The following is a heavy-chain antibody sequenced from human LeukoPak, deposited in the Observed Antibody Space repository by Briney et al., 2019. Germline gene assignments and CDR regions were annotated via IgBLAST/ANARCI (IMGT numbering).Heavy chain of an antibody. CDR2: IHYDGSSK. CDR3: AKVRDPGYDYPDY. CDR1: GFSFNNYG. V-gene: IGHV3-30*02. D-gene: IGHD6-13*01. Sequence: GGSLRLSCAASGFSFNNYGIHWVRQAPGQGLEWVSFIHYDGSSKYYADSVKGRFTISSDNSKNTLSLQMSSLRAEDTAVYYCAKVRDPGYDYPDYWGQGTLVTVSS. J-gene: IGHJ4*02.